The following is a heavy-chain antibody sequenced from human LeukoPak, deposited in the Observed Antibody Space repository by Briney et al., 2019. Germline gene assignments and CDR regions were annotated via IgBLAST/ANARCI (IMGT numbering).Heavy chain of an antibody. CDR3: ARGAAGTTPDYYYFGLDV. CDR1: GYRFTGYR. Sequence: GESLKISCKGSGYRFTGYRIGWVRQMPGKGLEWMGIIYPGDSDTRYSPSFQGQVTISADKSISTAHLQWSSLKASDTAMYYCARGAAGTTPDYYYFGLDVWGQGTTVRVSS. V-gene: IGHV5-51*01. CDR2: IYPGDSDT. J-gene: IGHJ6*02. D-gene: IGHD1-7*01.